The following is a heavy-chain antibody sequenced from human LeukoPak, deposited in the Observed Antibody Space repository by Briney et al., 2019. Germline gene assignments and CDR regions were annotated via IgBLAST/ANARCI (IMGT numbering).Heavy chain of an antibody. V-gene: IGHV4-59*08. CDR3: ARSQYYYDSSGPGYFDY. D-gene: IGHD3-22*01. Sequence: SGTLSLTCTVSGGSISSYYWSWIRQPPGKGLEWIGYIYYSGSTNYNPSLKSRVTISVDTSKNQFSLKLSSVTAADTAVYYCARSQYYYDSSGPGYFDYWGQGTLVTVSS. CDR1: GGSISSYY. J-gene: IGHJ4*02. CDR2: IYYSGST.